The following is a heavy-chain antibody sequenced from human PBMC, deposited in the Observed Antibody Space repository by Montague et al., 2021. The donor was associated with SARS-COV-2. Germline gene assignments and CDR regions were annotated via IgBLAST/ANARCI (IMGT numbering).Heavy chain of an antibody. Sequence: SETLSLTCTVSGGSISRSTSSWAWIRQPPGKGLEWIGSISYTGSTYYNPSLKSRVTISVDTSRNQFSLRLSSVTAADTSAYYCARLPLVSSWSRAAGYYYYGLDSWGQGTPVTVSS. CDR3: ARLPLVSSWSRAAGYYYYGLDS. J-gene: IGHJ6*02. V-gene: IGHV4-39*01. CDR1: GGSISRSTSS. D-gene: IGHD6-13*01. CDR2: ISYTGST.